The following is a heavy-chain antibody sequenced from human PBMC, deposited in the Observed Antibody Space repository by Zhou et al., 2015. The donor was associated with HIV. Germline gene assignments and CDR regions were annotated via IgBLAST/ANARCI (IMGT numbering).Heavy chain of an antibody. Sequence: QVQLVESGGGVVQPGKPLRLSCAASGFVLIPTACTGSVRLQARGWNGCSHFKXWKFQYYGDFVRGRFTISRDNSKNALFCNDSLTAEDTATYFCAKSLHGSLIGFLAHFWGLGNPGHRLL. CDR1: GFVLIPTA. V-gene: IGHV3-30*18. CDR2: FKXWKFQ. D-gene: IGHD3-3*02. CDR3: AKSLHGSLIGFLAHF. J-gene: IGHJ4*02.